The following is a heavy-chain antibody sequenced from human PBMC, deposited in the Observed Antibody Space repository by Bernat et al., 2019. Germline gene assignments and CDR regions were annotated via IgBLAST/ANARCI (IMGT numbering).Heavy chain of an antibody. CDR2: IRSKANSYAT. J-gene: IGHJ3*02. D-gene: IGHD5-18*01. CDR3: TTDPLEDTAMATGAFDI. Sequence: EVQLVESGGGLVQPGGSLKLSCAASGFTFSGSAMHWVRQASGKGLEWVGRIRSKANSYATAYAASVKGRFTISRDDSKNTLYLQMNSLKTEDTAVYYCTTDPLEDTAMATGAFDIWGQGTMVTVSS. CDR1: GFTFSGSA. V-gene: IGHV3-73*02.